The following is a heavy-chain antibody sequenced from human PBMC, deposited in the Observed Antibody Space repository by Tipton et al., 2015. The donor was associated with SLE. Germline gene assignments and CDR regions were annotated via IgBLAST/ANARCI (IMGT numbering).Heavy chain of an antibody. CDR2: INHSGST. CDR1: GGSISSSSYY. D-gene: IGHD3-22*01. V-gene: IGHV4-39*07. Sequence: TLSLTCTVSGGSISSSSYYWSWIRQPPGKGLEWIGEINHSGSTNYNPSLKSRVTISVDTSKNQFSLKLSSVTAADTAVYYCAASYYDSSGYYYSFDYWGQGTLVTVSS. J-gene: IGHJ4*02. CDR3: AASYYDSSGYYYSFDY.